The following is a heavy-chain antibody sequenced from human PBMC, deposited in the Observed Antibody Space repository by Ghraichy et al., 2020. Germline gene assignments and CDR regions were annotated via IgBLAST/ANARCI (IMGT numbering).Heavy chain of an antibody. J-gene: IGHJ4*02. CDR1: GGSISSSSYY. Sequence: LSLTCTVSGGSISSSSYYWGWIRQPPGKGLEWIGSIYYSGSTYYNPSLKSRVTISVDTSKNQFSLKLSSVTAADTAVYYCARGASYYYGSGSYLDYWGQGTLVTVSS. CDR3: ARGASYYYGSGSYLDY. D-gene: IGHD3-10*01. CDR2: IYYSGST. V-gene: IGHV4-39*01.